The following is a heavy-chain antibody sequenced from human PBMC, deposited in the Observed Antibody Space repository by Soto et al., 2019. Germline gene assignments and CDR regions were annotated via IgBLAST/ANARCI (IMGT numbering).Heavy chain of an antibody. CDR3: ARFVGSDNSGSFDS. CDR1: GFTFSSFG. V-gene: IGHV3-33*01. J-gene: IGHJ4*02. Sequence: HPGGSLRLSCAASGFTFSSFGMHWVRQAPGKGLEWVTLISYDGSNKYYADSVRGRFTISRDNSKNTLSLQMNSLRVEDTAVYYCARFVGSDNSGSFDSWSQGTPVTVSS. D-gene: IGHD3-22*01. CDR2: ISYDGSNK.